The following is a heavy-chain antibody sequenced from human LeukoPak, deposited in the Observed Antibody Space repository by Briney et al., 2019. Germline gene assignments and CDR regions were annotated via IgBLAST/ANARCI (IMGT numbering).Heavy chain of an antibody. Sequence: SQTLSLTCTVSGGSISSGGYYWSWIRQHPGKGLEWIGYIYYSGSTYYNPSLKSRVTISVDTSKNQFSLKLSSVTAADTAVYYCARPYSSGWYGAFDIWGQGTMVTVSS. CDR1: GGSISSGGYY. CDR3: ARPYSSGWYGAFDI. J-gene: IGHJ3*02. D-gene: IGHD6-19*01. CDR2: IYYSGST. V-gene: IGHV4-31*03.